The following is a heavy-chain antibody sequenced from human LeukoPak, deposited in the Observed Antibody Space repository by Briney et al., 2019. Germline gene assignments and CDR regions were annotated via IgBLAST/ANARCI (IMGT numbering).Heavy chain of an antibody. CDR3: AKGDDIGKHPTRAYYFDI. CDR1: GFIFSRHA. CDR2: TGLESVHT. J-gene: IGHJ4*02. Sequence: GGSLRLSCAASGFIFSRHAISWVRQAPGKGLEWVSTTGLESVHTLCADSVQGRFTVSRDNSRNTLDLQMDNLRVDDTAVYYCAKGDDIGKHPTRAYYFDIWGQGTLVTVSS. D-gene: IGHD5-24*01. V-gene: IGHV3-23*01.